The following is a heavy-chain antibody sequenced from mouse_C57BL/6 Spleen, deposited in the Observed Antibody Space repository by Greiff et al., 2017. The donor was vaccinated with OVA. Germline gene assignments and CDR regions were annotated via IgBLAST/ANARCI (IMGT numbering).Heavy chain of an antibody. CDR1: GFTFSDYG. J-gene: IGHJ2*01. CDR3: AREGRDYFDY. Sequence: EVMLVESGGGLVKPGGSLKLSCAASGFTFSDYGMHWVRQATEKGLEWVAYISSGSSTIYYADTVKGRFTISRDNAKNTLFLQMTSLRSEDTAMYYCAREGRDYFDYWGQGTTLTVSS. CDR2: ISSGSSTI. V-gene: IGHV5-17*01.